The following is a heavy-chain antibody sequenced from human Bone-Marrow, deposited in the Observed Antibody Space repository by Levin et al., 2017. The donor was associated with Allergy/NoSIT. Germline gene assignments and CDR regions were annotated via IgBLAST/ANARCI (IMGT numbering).Heavy chain of an antibody. J-gene: IGHJ6*02. D-gene: IGHD3-22*01. CDR2: ISYDGRT. V-gene: IGHV4-30-4*01. CDR3: ARDEDSRSGGYYGMDV. Sequence: SCTVYGDSITSDDYFWSWIRQPPGKGLEWIGYISYDGRTNYNPSLKSRSLISLDTAKNQFSLKLTSVTAADTAVYYCARDEDSRSGGYYGMDVWGQGTTVTVSS. CDR1: GDSITSDDYF.